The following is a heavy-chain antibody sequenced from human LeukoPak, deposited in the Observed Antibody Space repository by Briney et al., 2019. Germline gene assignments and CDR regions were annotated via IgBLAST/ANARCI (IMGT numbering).Heavy chain of an antibody. D-gene: IGHD6-19*01. CDR1: GGSITSFY. V-gene: IGHV4-59*08. CDR2: ISHSGGT. CDR3: ARLMYDTSGTGIDY. J-gene: IGHJ4*02. Sequence: SETLSLTCSVSGGSITSFYWSWIRQPPGKGLDWIGYISHSGGTNYNPSLKSRVTISIDTSKNQFSLRLSFVTAADTAVYYCARLMYDTSGTGIDYWGQGTLVTVSS.